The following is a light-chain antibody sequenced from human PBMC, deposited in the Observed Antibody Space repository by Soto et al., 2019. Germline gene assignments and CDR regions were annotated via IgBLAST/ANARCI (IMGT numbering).Light chain of an antibody. CDR2: GAS. CDR3: QQYVSWT. V-gene: IGKV3-20*01. Sequence: EIVLTQSPGTLSVSPGERATLSCRASQSISSNHLAWYQQKPGQAPSLLIYGASSRATGIPDRFSGSGSGTAFNLTISGLEPEDSAIYYCQQYVSWTFGQGTKVEIK. J-gene: IGKJ1*01. CDR1: QSISSNH.